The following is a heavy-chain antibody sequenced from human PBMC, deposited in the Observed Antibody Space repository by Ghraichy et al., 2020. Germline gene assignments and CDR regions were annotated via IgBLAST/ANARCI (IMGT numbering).Heavy chain of an antibody. CDR2: VNPNSDGT. J-gene: IGHJ6*02. CDR3: ARELSGDMDV. CDR1: GYTLTDGH. V-gene: IGHV1-2*02. Sequence: ASVKVSCKASGYTLTDGHMHWVRQAPGQGLDWMGCVNPNSDGTNYGQKFQGRVTMTRDTSISTAYMELSELSSDDTAVYYCARELSGDMDVWGQGTTVTVSS. D-gene: IGHD1-26*01.